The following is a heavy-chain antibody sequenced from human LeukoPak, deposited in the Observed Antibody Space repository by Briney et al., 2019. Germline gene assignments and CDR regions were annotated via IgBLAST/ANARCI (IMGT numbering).Heavy chain of an antibody. V-gene: IGHV4-59*08. Sequence: SETLSLTCTVSGGSISSYYWSWIRQPPGKGLEWIGYIYYSGSTNYNPSLKSRVTISVDTSKNQFSLKLSSVTAADTAVYYCASTLRFLPYRRFDYWGQGTLVTVPS. CDR1: GGSISSYY. CDR2: IYYSGST. D-gene: IGHD3-3*01. J-gene: IGHJ4*02. CDR3: ASTLRFLPYRRFDY.